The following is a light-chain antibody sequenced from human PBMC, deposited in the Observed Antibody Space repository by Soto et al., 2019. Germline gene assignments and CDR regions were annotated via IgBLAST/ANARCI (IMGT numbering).Light chain of an antibody. CDR2: GAS. CDR1: QSVRSN. CDR3: QQYNNWPPLT. V-gene: IGKV3-15*01. J-gene: IGKJ4*01. Sequence: EVVMTQSPATLSVSPGERVTLSCRASQSVRSNLAWYLQKPGQAPRLLIYGASARATGIPARFSASGSGTEFTLTISSRQSEDFAVYYCQQYNNWPPLTFGGGTKVEIK.